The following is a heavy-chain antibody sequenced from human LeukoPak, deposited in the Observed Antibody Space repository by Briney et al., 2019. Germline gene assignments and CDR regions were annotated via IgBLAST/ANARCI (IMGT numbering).Heavy chain of an antibody. CDR3: ARCSLYDILSIPNDAFDI. CDR1: GGSISSSNW. Sequence: SGTLSLTCAVSGGSISSSNWWSWVRQPPGKGLEWIGEIYHSGSTNYNPSLKSRVTISVDKSKNQFSLKLTSVTAADTAVYYCARCSLYDILSIPNDAFDIWGHGTMVTVSS. V-gene: IGHV4-4*02. CDR2: IYHSGST. D-gene: IGHD3-9*01. J-gene: IGHJ3*02.